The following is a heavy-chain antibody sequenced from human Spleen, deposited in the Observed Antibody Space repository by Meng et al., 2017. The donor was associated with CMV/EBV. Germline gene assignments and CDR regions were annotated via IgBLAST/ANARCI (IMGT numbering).Heavy chain of an antibody. V-gene: IGHV4-30-4*08. J-gene: IGHJ5*02. CDR1: CATNSSLNFL. CDR2: IDYGGAT. D-gene: IGHD6-6*01. Sequence: SCATNSSLNFLRSWVRQPPGKGLEWIGYIDYGGATCYAPSLRGRVTMSVDTSKNQFFLRLSSVTAADTAVYYCARYSSSSGHNWLDPWGQGTLVTVSS. CDR3: ARYSSSSGHNWLDP.